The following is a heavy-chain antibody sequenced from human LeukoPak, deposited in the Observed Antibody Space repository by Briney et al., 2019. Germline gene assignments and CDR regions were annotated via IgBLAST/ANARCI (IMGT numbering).Heavy chain of an antibody. V-gene: IGHV4-34*01. J-gene: IGHJ5*02. CDR1: GGSFSGYY. CDR2: INHSGST. CDR3: ARSICSSSSCYRRGKGWFDP. D-gene: IGHD2-2*01. Sequence: PSETLSLTCAVYGGSFSGYYWSWSRQPPGKGLEWIGEINHSGSTNYNPSLKSRVTISVDTSENQFSLKLSSVTAADTAVYYCARSICSSSSCYRRGKGWFDPWGQGTLVTVSS.